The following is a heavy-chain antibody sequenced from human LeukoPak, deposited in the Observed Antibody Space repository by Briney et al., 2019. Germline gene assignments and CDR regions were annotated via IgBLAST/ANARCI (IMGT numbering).Heavy chain of an antibody. D-gene: IGHD3-9*01. CDR3: ARESETGYGGDYFDY. Sequence: SETLSLTCTVSGCSISSYYWSWIRQPPGKGLEWIGYIYYSGSTNYNPSLKSRVTISVDTSKNQFSLKLSSVTAADTAVYYCARESETGYGGDYFDYWGQGTLVTVSS. CDR2: IYYSGST. CDR1: GCSISSYY. J-gene: IGHJ4*02. V-gene: IGHV4-59*01.